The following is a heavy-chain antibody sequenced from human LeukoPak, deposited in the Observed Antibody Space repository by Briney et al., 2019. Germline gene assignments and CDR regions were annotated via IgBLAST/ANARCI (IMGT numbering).Heavy chain of an antibody. CDR3: ARGKRLVGATPPGAFDI. J-gene: IGHJ3*02. Sequence: SETLSLTCTVSGGSISSGGYYWSWIRQPPGKGLEWIGYIYHSGSTYYNPSLKSRVTISVDRSKNQFSLKLSSVTAADTAVYYCARGKRLVGATPPGAFDIWGQGTMVTVSS. D-gene: IGHD1-26*01. CDR2: IYHSGST. CDR1: GGSISSGGYY. V-gene: IGHV4-30-2*01.